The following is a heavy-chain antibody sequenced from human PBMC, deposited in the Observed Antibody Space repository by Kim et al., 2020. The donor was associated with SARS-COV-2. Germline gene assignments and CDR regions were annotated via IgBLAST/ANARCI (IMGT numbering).Heavy chain of an antibody. V-gene: IGHV7-4-1*02. Sequence: ASVKVSCKASGYTFTSYAMNWVRQAPGQGLEWMGWINTNTGNPTYAQGFTGRFVFSLDTSVSTAYLQISSLKAEDTAVYYCARVDGESSYYDSSGYYHWGQGTLVTVSS. CDR2: INTNTGNP. D-gene: IGHD3-22*01. CDR3: ARVDGESSYYDSSGYYH. J-gene: IGHJ5*02. CDR1: GYTFTSYA.